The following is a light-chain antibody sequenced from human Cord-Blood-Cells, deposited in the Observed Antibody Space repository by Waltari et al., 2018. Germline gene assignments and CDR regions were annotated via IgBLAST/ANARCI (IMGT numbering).Light chain of an antibody. CDR1: QSVLYSSNNKNY. V-gene: IGKV4-1*01. CDR3: QQYYSTPWT. J-gene: IGKJ1*01. CDR2: WAS. Sequence: DIVMTQSPDSLAVSLGERATINCKSSQSVLYSSNNKNYSAWYQQKPGQPPKLLIYWASTRESGVPDRFRCSGSGTDFTLTISSLQAEDVAVYYCQQYYSTPWTFGQGTKVEIK.